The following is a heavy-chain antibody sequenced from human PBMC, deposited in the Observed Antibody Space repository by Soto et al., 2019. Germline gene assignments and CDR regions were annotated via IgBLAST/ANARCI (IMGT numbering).Heavy chain of an antibody. CDR1: GFTFSMYS. Sequence: DVQLVESGGAVVQPGESLRLSCEVSGFTFSMYSMTWDRQAPGKGLEWVAKIPQEGGDGHYADSVKGRFTISRDNAKNSVFLQMNNLRAADTAVYYCARDQLILPAHDFFYGSDVWGQGATVTVS. CDR2: IPQEGGDG. J-gene: IGHJ6*02. CDR3: ARDQLILPAHDFFYGSDV. D-gene: IGHD2-21*02. V-gene: IGHV3-7*03.